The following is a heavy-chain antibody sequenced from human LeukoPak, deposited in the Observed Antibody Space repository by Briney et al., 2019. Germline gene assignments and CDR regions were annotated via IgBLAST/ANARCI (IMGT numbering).Heavy chain of an antibody. D-gene: IGHD4-17*01. CDR2: ISGSGGST. CDR1: GFTFSSYA. CDR3: AKEGGRTTVTKNWFDP. J-gene: IGHJ5*02. Sequence: HPGGSLRLSCAASGFTFSSYAMSWVRQAPGKGLEWVSAISGSGGSTYYADSVKGRFTISRDNSKNTLYLQMNSLRAEDTAVYYCAKEGGRTTVTKNWFDPWGQGTLVTVSS. V-gene: IGHV3-23*01.